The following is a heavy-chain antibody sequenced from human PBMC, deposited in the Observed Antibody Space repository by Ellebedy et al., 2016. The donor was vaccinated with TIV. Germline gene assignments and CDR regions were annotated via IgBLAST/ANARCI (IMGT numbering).Heavy chain of an antibody. CDR3: AGASLYNRGDH. CDR2: LYPDGRP. J-gene: IGHJ4*02. D-gene: IGHD1-1*01. Sequence: GGSLRLXXAASGFSVRSNYVNWVRQAPGKGLEWASILYPDGRPFYAGSVKGRFTISRDNSKNTLSLQMDSLRVEDTAVYFCAGASLYNRGDHWGQGTLVTVSA. CDR1: GFSVRSNY. V-gene: IGHV3-53*01.